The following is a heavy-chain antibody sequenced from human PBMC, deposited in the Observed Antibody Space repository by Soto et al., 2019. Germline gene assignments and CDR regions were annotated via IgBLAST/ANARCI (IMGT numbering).Heavy chain of an antibody. CDR1: GYTFTSYG. CDR2: ISAYNGNT. J-gene: IGHJ4*02. D-gene: IGHD3-16*02. Sequence: ASVKVSCKASGYTFTSYGISWVRQAPGQGLEWMGWISAYNGNTNYAQKLQGRVTMTTDTSTSTAYMELRSLRSDDTAVYYCARADNDYIWGSYRLLGSKSYFDYWGQGTLVTVSS. CDR3: ARADNDYIWGSYRLLGSKSYFDY. V-gene: IGHV1-18*01.